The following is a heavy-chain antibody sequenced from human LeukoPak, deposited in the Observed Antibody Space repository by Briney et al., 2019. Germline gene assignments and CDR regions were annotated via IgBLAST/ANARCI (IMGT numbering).Heavy chain of an antibody. Sequence: SETLSLTCTVSGGSISSSSYYWGWIRQPPGKGLEWIGSIYYSGSTYYNPSLKSRVTISVDTSKNQFSLKLSSVTAADTAVYYYARDSLLWFGELTYYYMDVWGKGTTVTVSS. J-gene: IGHJ6*03. CDR2: IYYSGST. D-gene: IGHD3-10*01. CDR1: GGSISSSSYY. V-gene: IGHV4-39*07. CDR3: ARDSLLWFGELTYYYMDV.